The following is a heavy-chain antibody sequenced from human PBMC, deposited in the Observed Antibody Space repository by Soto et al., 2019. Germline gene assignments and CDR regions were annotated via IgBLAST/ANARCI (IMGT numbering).Heavy chain of an antibody. CDR3: ARDLGGYYDSSGYFDRGSYYYYYYGMDV. D-gene: IGHD3-22*01. Sequence: HPGGSLRLSCAASGFTFSSYWMSWVRQAPGKGLEWVANIKQDGSEKYYVDSVKGRFTISRDNAKDSLYLQMNSLRAEDTAVYYCARDLGGYYDSSGYFDRGSYYYYYYGMDVWGQGTTVTVSS. J-gene: IGHJ6*02. CDR1: GFTFSSYW. CDR2: IKQDGSEK. V-gene: IGHV3-7*01.